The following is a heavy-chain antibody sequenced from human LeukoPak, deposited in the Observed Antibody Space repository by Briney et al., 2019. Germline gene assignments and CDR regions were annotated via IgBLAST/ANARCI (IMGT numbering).Heavy chain of an antibody. J-gene: IGHJ5*02. V-gene: IGHV1-69-2*01. CDR2: VDPEDGET. CDR1: GYTFTDYY. CDR3: ATAVRPYQLLFGGWFDP. D-gene: IGHD2-2*01. Sequence: GASVKVSCKASGYTFTDYYMHWVEQAPGKGLEWMGRVDPEDGETIYAEKFQGRVTITADTSTDTAYMELSSLRSEDTAVYYCATAVRPYQLLFGGWFDPWGQGTLVTVSS.